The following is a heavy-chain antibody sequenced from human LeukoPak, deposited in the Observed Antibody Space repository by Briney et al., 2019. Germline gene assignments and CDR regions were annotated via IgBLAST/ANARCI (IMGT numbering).Heavy chain of an antibody. D-gene: IGHD6-19*01. CDR1: GFTFSSYT. V-gene: IGHV3-64*01. Sequence: GGSLRLSCAASGFTFSSYTMHWVRQAPGRGLEYVSAICSDGGITYYANSVKGGFTISRDTSKNTLYLQTGSVRAEDMGVYYCAMGLHSSGWPQGPYFCDYWGQGTLVTVSS. CDR3: AMGLHSSGWPQGPYFCDY. CDR2: ICSDGGIT. J-gene: IGHJ4*02.